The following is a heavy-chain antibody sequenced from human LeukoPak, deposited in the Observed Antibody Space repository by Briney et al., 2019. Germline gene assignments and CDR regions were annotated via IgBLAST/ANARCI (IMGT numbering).Heavy chain of an antibody. CDR1: GGTFSSYA. J-gene: IGHJ4*02. CDR2: IIPIFGTA. V-gene: IGHV1-69*13. D-gene: IGHD6-13*01. CDR3: ARDGIAAAGSLDY. Sequence: SVKVSCKASGGTFSSYAISWVRQAPGQGLEWMGGIIPIFGTANYAQKFQGRVTITADESTSTAYMELSSLRSEDTAVYYCARDGIAAAGSLDYWGQGTLVTVSS.